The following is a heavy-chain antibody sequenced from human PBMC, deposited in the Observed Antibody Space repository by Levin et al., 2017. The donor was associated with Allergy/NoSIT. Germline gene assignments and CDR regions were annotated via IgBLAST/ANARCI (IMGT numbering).Heavy chain of an antibody. CDR3: ARDPPYYTAPATYYYGMDV. V-gene: IGHV1-18*01. J-gene: IGHJ6*02. D-gene: IGHD5-18*01. CDR2: ISAYNGNT. CDR1: GYTFTSYG. Sequence: GESLKISCKASGYTFTSYGISWVRQAPGQGLEWMGWISAYNGNTNYAQKLQGRVTMTTDTSTSTAYMELRSLRSDDTAVYYCARDPPYYTAPATYYYGMDVWGQGTTVTVSS.